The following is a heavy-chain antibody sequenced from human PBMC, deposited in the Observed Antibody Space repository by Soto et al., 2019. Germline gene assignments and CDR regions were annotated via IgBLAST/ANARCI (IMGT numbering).Heavy chain of an antibody. CDR3: ARADCGGDCYSGGFNY. Sequence: SETLSLTCTVSGGSISSYYWNWIRQPPGKGLEWIGYVEFSGRTNYNPSLRSRLTISVDTSKNQFSLKLSSVTAADTAVYYCARADCGGDCYSGGFNYWGQGTLVTVSS. D-gene: IGHD2-21*02. V-gene: IGHV4-59*01. CDR2: VEFSGRT. CDR1: GGSISSYY. J-gene: IGHJ4*02.